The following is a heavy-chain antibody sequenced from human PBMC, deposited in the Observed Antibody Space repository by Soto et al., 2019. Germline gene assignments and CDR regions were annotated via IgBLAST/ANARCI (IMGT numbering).Heavy chain of an antibody. CDR1: GYTFTSYD. D-gene: IGHD3-16*02. CDR2: MNPNSGNT. CDR3: ARGSKDDYIWGSYRFLGY. J-gene: IGHJ4*02. V-gene: IGHV1-8*01. Sequence: ASVKVSCKASGYTFTSYDINWVRQATGQGLEWMGWMNPNSGNTGYAQKFQGRVTMTRNTSISTAYMELSSLRSEDTAVYYCARGSKDDYIWGSYRFLGYWGQGTLVTVSS.